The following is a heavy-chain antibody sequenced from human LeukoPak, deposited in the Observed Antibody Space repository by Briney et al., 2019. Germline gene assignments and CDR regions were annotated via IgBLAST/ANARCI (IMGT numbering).Heavy chain of an antibody. CDR3: FGEQLASYYYYGMDV. D-gene: IGHD6-6*01. J-gene: IGHJ6*02. CDR2: IYYGGST. V-gene: IGHV4-39*01. CDR1: GGSISSSSYY. Sequence: SETLSLTCTVSGGSISSSSYYWGWIRQPPGKGLEWIGSIYYGGSTYYNPSLKSRFTISVDTSKNQFSLKLSSVTAADTAVYYCFGEQLASYYYYGMDVWGQGTTVTVSS.